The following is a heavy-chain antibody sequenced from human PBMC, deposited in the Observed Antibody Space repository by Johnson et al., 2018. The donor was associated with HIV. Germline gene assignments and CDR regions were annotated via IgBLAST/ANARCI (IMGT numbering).Heavy chain of an antibody. CDR2: IRSKAYGGTT. CDR3: VRGRISTVVVDLRGGGFDI. Sequence: VQLVESGGGLVQPGRSLRLFSTASGCTFGDYAMSWVRQAPGKGLEWVRFIRSKAYGGTTEYAASVKGRFTISRDDSKSIAYLQMHSLRTEDTAVYYCVRGRISTVVVDLRGGGFDIWGQGTLVTVSS. J-gene: IGHJ3*02. CDR1: GCTFGDYA. V-gene: IGHV3-49*04. D-gene: IGHD2-2*01.